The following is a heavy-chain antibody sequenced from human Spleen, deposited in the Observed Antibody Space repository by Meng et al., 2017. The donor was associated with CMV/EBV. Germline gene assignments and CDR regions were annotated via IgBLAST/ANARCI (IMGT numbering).Heavy chain of an antibody. Sequence: ASVKVSCKASGYTFSDYYIHWVRQAPGQGLEWLGWINPNSGDTKSPQKFQGRVTMTRDTSISTAYLEVRRLRSDDTALYFCARSLGVVVRRYFDYWGQGTLVTVSS. D-gene: IGHD3-3*01. V-gene: IGHV1-2*02. CDR2: INPNSGDT. CDR3: ARSLGVVVRRYFDY. CDR1: GYTFSDYY. J-gene: IGHJ4*02.